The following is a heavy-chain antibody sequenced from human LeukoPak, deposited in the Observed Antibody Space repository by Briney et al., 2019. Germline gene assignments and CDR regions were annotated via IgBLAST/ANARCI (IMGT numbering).Heavy chain of an antibody. Sequence: ASVKVSCKASGYTFSSYYMHWVRQAPEQGLEWMGVINPSGGSTSYAQRFQGRVTMTRDTSTSTFYMELSSLRSEDTAMYYCARWVTADRGKKDAFDIWGQGTMVTVSS. CDR2: INPSGGST. CDR1: GYTFSSYY. CDR3: ARWVTADRGKKDAFDI. J-gene: IGHJ3*02. D-gene: IGHD2-21*02. V-gene: IGHV1-46*01.